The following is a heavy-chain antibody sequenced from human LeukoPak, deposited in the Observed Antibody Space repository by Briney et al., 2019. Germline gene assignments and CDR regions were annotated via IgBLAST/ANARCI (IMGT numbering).Heavy chain of an antibody. CDR1: VGTFINHA. CDR2: IIPIFGTA. CDR3: AGLDYGDSTPSFQYFQH. Sequence: VKVSFKPGVGTFINHASSWLRQAPGQGLEWMGGIIPIFGTANYAQKFQGRVTITAHEATSTAYMELSSLRSEDTAVYYCAGLDYGDSTPSFQYFQHWGQGTLVTVSS. V-gene: IGHV1-69*13. D-gene: IGHD4-17*01. J-gene: IGHJ1*01.